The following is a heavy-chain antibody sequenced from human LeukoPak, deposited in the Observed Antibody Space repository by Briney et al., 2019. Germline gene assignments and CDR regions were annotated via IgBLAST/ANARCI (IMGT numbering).Heavy chain of an antibody. CDR1: GFTFSNAW. CDR3: SGVYNEWRLVD. J-gene: IGHJ4*02. CDR2: IKSKSAGGTT. Sequence: PGGSLRLSCEASGFTFSNAWMNWVRQGPGKGLEWVGRIKSKSAGGTTDYAAPVKGRFTISRDDSKDTVYLQMNSLKTKDTAVYYCSGVYNEWRLVDWGQGTLVTVSS. D-gene: IGHD3-10*01. V-gene: IGHV3-15*01.